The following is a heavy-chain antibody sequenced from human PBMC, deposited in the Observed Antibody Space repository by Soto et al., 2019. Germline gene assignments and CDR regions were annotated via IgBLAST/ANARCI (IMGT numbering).Heavy chain of an antibody. Sequence: ASVKVSCKASGGTFSSYAISWVRQAPGQGLEWMGGIIPIFGTANYAQKFQGRVTITADESTSTAYMELISVTAADTAIYYCAGLQINYSYMDVWGKGTTVTVSS. CDR1: GGTFSSYA. V-gene: IGHV1-69*13. CDR2: IIPIFGTA. D-gene: IGHD1-1*01. J-gene: IGHJ6*03. CDR3: AGLQINYSYMDV.